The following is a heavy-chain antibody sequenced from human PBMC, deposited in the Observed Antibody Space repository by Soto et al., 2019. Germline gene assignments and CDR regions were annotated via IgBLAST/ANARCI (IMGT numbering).Heavy chain of an antibody. CDR2: ISAGGGNT. J-gene: IGHJ2*01. V-gene: IGHV3-23*01. Sequence: EVQLLESGGGLVQPGGSLRLSCEASGFTFSSYAMTWVRQAPGKGLEWVSAISAGGGNTYYADSVKGRFTISRDNSKNTLYLQMNSLRAEDTAVYYCAKEGYAYWYFDLWGRGTLVTVSS. CDR3: AKEGYAYWYFDL. D-gene: IGHD3-16*01. CDR1: GFTFSSYA.